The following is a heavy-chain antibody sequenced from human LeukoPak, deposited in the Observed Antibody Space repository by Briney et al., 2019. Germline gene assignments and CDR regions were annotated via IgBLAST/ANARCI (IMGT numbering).Heavy chain of an antibody. V-gene: IGHV3-48*03. J-gene: IGHJ4*02. D-gene: IGHD4-17*01. CDR2: ISSSGSTI. Sequence: SGGSLRLSCAASGFTFSSYEMNWVRQAPGKGLEWVSYISSSGSTIYYADSVKGRFTISRDNAKNSLYLQMNSLRAEDTAVYYCARVPYGDYVWDYFDYWGQGTLVTVSS. CDR1: GFTFSSYE. CDR3: ARVPYGDYVWDYFDY.